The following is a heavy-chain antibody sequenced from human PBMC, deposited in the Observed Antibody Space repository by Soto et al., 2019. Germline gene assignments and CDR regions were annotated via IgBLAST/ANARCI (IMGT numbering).Heavy chain of an antibody. D-gene: IGHD3-3*01. Sequence: QVQLVQSGAEVKKPGSSVKVSCKASGGTFSSYAISWVRQAPGQGLEWMGGIIPIFGTANYAQKFQGRVTITADQSXSXSYMELSSLRSEDTAVYYCARDYDFWSGYGPNGMDVWGQGTTVTVSS. CDR3: ARDYDFWSGYGPNGMDV. CDR1: GGTFSSYA. V-gene: IGHV1-69*12. CDR2: IIPIFGTA. J-gene: IGHJ6*02.